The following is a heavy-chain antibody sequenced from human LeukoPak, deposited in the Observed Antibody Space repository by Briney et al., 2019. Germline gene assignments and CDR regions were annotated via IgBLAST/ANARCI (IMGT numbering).Heavy chain of an antibody. CDR1: GYTFISYN. D-gene: IGHD2-8*01. Sequence: ASVKVSCKASGYTFISYNINWLRQATGQGLGWMGWVNPRSGDAGYLQKFQGRLTITRDSSIDTAYMDLSGLSSEDTAVYYCARGVPLGYCTYGVCYPPYYFDYWGQGALVTASS. V-gene: IGHV1-8*03. CDR2: VNPRSGDA. J-gene: IGHJ4*02. CDR3: ARGVPLGYCTYGVCYPPYYFDY.